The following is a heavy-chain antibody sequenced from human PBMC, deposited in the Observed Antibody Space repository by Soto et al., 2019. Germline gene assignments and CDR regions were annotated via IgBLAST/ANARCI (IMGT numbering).Heavy chain of an antibody. CDR3: AKLSYMIVVSGPFDI. V-gene: IGHV3-9*01. Sequence: GGSLRLSCAASGFTFDDYAMHWVRQAPGKGLEWVSGISWNSGTIAYADSVKGRFTISRDNAKNSLYLQMNSLRPEDTALYYCAKLSYMIVVSGPFDIWGQGTMVTVSS. J-gene: IGHJ3*02. CDR1: GFTFDDYA. D-gene: IGHD3-22*01. CDR2: ISWNSGTI.